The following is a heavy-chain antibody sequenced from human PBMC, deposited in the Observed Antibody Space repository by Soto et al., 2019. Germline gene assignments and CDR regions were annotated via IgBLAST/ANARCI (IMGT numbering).Heavy chain of an antibody. Sequence: GGSLRLSCAASGFTFSSYAMSWVRQAPGKGLEWVSAISGSGGSTYYADSVKGRFTISRDNSKNTLYLQMNSLRAEDTAVYYCAKSLNALRVRYYYGMDVWGQGTTVTVSS. J-gene: IGHJ6*02. CDR3: AKSLNALRVRYYYGMDV. D-gene: IGHD3-22*01. CDR2: ISGSGGST. V-gene: IGHV3-23*01. CDR1: GFTFSSYA.